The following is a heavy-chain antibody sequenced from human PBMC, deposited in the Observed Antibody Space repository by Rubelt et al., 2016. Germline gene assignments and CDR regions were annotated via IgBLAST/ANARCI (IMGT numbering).Heavy chain of an antibody. CDR3: STADSSSWYDATDT. D-gene: IGHD6-13*01. CDR2: FAGEDGET. V-gene: IGHV1-24*01. Sequence: QVQLVQSGAVLKKPGASVKVSCKVSGDTLSVFSIHWVRQAPGKGLEWMGGFAGEDGETVYAQNFQGRLIMTEDTSTDTADMELSRLTSADTAVYYCSTADSSSWYDATDTWGQGTMVTVSS. CDR1: GDTLSVFS. J-gene: IGHJ3*02.